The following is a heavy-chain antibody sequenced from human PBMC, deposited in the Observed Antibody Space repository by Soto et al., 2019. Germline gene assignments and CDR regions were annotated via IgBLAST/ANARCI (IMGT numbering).Heavy chain of an antibody. CDR1: GGSFSGYY. D-gene: IGHD2-15*01. Sequence: QVQLQQWGAGLLKPSETLSLTCAVYGGSFSGYYWSWIRQPPGKGLEWIGEINHSGSTNYNPSLKSRVTISVDTSKNQFSLKLSSVTAAHTAVYYCARYCSGGSCYSSDDYWGQGTLVTVSS. J-gene: IGHJ4*02. CDR2: INHSGST. V-gene: IGHV4-34*01. CDR3: ARYCSGGSCYSSDDY.